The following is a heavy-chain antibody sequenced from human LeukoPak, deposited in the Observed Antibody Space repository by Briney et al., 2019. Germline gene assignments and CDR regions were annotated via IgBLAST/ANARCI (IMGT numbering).Heavy chain of an antibody. CDR3: ARVTYVDDMLYQYFDY. CDR2: IFHSGNS. V-gene: IGHV4-38-2*01. J-gene: IGHJ4*02. D-gene: IGHD4-17*01. Sequence: PSETLSLTCAVSSYSISSGSYWGWIRHSPGKGLEWVGSIFHSGNSYYNPSLKSRLTMSVDTSKNQLSLKLTSVTAADTALYYCARVTYVDDMLYQYFDYWGQGILVTVSS. CDR1: SYSISSGSY.